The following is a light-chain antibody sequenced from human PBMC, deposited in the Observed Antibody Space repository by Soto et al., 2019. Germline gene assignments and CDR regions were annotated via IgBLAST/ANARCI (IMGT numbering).Light chain of an antibody. J-gene: IGKJ1*01. CDR2: AAS. CDR1: QSISSH. CDR3: QQSYSTPWT. V-gene: IGKV1-39*01. Sequence: DIPMTQSPSSLSASVGDRVTITCRASQSISSHLNWYQQKPGKAPKLLIYAASSLQSGVPSRFSGSGSGTDFSLTISGLQPEDVATYHCQQSYSTPWTFGQGTKVEIK.